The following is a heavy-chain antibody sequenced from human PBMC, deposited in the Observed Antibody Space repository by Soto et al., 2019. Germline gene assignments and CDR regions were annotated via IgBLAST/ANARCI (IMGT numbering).Heavy chain of an antibody. CDR1: GYTFTDYH. J-gene: IGHJ5*02. V-gene: IGHV1-2*02. CDR2: INANNGGA. D-gene: IGHD6-25*01. CDR3: AREGGSETLQPSYNWFDT. Sequence: ASVKVSCKASGYTFTDYHIHWVRQAPGQGLEFTGWINANNGGAGSAQQFQGRVTVTRDTSITTVYMELSNLRSDDTAVYYCAREGGSETLQPSYNWFDTWGQGTLVTVSS.